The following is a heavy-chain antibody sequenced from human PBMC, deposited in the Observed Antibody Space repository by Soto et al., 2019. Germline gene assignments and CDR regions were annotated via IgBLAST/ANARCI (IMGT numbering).Heavy chain of an antibody. CDR3: ASLSDDFWSGYDDYYYYYMDV. Sequence: QVQLVQSGAEVKKPGSSVKVSCKASGGTFSSYTISWVRQAPGQGLEWMGRIIPILGIANYAQKFQGRVMITADKSTSTAYMELSSLRYEDTAVYYCASLSDDFWSGYDDYYYYYMDVWGKGTTVTVSS. CDR1: GGTFSSYT. J-gene: IGHJ6*03. V-gene: IGHV1-69*02. CDR2: IIPILGIA. D-gene: IGHD3-3*01.